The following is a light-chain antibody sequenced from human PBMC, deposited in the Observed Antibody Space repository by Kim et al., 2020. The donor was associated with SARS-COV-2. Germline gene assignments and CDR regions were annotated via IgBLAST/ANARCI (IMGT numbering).Light chain of an antibody. CDR2: GAS. Sequence: EIVLTQSPGTLSLSPGERATLSCRASQSVGSKYLAWYQQKPGQAPRLLIYGASSRATGIPDRFSGSGSGTDFTLTISRLEPEDFAVFYCQQYGSPLLTFGGGTKVDIK. V-gene: IGKV3-20*01. CDR3: QQYGSPLLT. CDR1: QSVGSKY. J-gene: IGKJ4*01.